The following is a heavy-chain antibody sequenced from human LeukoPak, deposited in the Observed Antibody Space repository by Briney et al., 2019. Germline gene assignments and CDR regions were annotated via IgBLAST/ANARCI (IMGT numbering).Heavy chain of an antibody. Sequence: PGGSLRLSCAASGFTFSRYWMSWVRHAPGKGLEWVATIKQDGSEKYYVDSVKGRFTISRDNAKNSLSLQMNSLRAEDTAVYYCARSGLRYFDCPDYWGQGALVTVSS. V-gene: IGHV3-7*05. CDR3: ARSGLRYFDCPDY. CDR1: GFTFSRYW. CDR2: IKQDGSEK. D-gene: IGHD3-9*01. J-gene: IGHJ4*02.